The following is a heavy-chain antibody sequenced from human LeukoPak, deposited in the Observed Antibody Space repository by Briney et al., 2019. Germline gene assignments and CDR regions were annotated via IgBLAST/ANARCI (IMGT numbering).Heavy chain of an antibody. CDR2: IYSGGST. D-gene: IGHD1-1*01. J-gene: IGHJ3*02. V-gene: IGHV3-66*01. CDR1: GFTVSSNH. Sequence: GGSLRLSCAASGFTVSSNHMSWVRQAPGKGLEWVSVIYSGGSTYYADSVKGRFTISRDNSKNTLYLQMNSLRAEDTAVYYCARGTTNAHDAFDIWGQGTMVTVSS. CDR3: ARGTTNAHDAFDI.